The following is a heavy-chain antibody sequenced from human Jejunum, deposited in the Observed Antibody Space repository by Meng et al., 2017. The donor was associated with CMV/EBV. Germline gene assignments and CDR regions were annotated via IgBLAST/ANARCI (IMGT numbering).Heavy chain of an antibody. D-gene: IGHD4-11*01. J-gene: IGHJ5*02. CDR2: IHYGGST. CDR1: GSVKIDSYY. Sequence: GSVKIDSYYGSWIRQPPGKALEWIGYIHYGGSTNYNPSLKSRVTISVDTSKNRFSLRLTSVTAADTAVYYCARDLMTTITTGWFDPWGQGTLVTVSS. V-gene: IGHV4-61*01. CDR3: ARDLMTTITTGWFDP.